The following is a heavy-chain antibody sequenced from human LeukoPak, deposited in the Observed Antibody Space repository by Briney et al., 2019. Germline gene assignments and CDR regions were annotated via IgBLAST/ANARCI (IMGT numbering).Heavy chain of an antibody. CDR1: GFTFSSYS. J-gene: IGHJ1*01. D-gene: IGHD2-15*01. Sequence: GGSLRLSCAASGFTFSSYSMNWVRQAPGKGLEWVSSISSSSSYIYYADSVKGRFTISRDNAKNSLYLQMNSLRAEDTAVYYCARRTPGYCSGGSCYGFQHWGQGTLVTVSS. V-gene: IGHV3-21*01. CDR3: ARRTPGYCSGGSCYGFQH. CDR2: ISSSSSYI.